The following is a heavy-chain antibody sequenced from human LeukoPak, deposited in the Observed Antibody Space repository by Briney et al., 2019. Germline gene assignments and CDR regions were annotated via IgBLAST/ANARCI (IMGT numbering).Heavy chain of an antibody. J-gene: IGHJ4*02. D-gene: IGHD5-18*01. V-gene: IGHV4-34*01. Sequence: SETLSLTYAVYGGSFSGYYWSWIRQPPGKGLEWIGEINHSGSTNYNPSLKSRVTISVDTSKNQFSLKLSSVTAADTAVYYCARGGYSYGFGYWGQGTLVTVSS. CDR1: GGSFSGYY. CDR2: INHSGST. CDR3: ARGGYSYGFGY.